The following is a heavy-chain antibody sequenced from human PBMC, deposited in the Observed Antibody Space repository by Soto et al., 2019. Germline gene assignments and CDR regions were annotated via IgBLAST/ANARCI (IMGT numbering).Heavy chain of an antibody. CDR1: GFTFSSYA. CDR3: ARDPSYGVVVPAAMSAGMDV. V-gene: IGHV3-30-3*01. J-gene: IGHJ6*02. Sequence: GGSLRLSCAASGFTFSSYAMHWVRQAPGKGLEWVAVISYDGSNKYYADSVKGRFTISRDNSKNTLYLQMNSLRAEDTAVYYCARDPSYGVVVPAAMSAGMDVWGQGTTVTVSS. D-gene: IGHD2-2*01. CDR2: ISYDGSNK.